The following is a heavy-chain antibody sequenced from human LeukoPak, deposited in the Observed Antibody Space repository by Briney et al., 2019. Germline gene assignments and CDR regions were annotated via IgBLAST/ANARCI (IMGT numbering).Heavy chain of an antibody. CDR3: ARYGGNGYYYFDY. CDR2: ISSSSSYI. J-gene: IGHJ4*02. D-gene: IGHD4-23*01. Sequence: PGGSLRLSCAASGFTFSSYSMNWVRQAPGKGLEWVSSISSSSSYIYYADSVKGRFTISRDNAKNSLYLQMNSLRAEDTAVYYCARYGGNGYYYFDYWGQGTLVTVSS. CDR1: GFTFSSYS. V-gene: IGHV3-21*01.